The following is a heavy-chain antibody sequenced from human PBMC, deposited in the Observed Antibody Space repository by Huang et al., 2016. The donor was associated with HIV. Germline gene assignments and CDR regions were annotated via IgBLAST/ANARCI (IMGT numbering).Heavy chain of an antibody. J-gene: IGHJ4*02. D-gene: IGHD3-10*01. Sequence: QVQLVESGGGVVQPGGSLGLSCAASGFTFSTYGMPWIRQAPGKGLEWVAVIQYDESNKHYADSVKGRFTISRDNSKNTLHLQMNSLRAEDTAVYYCVGEARGRRDYWGQGTLATVSS. V-gene: IGHV3-30*02. CDR3: VGEARGRRDY. CDR1: GFTFSTYG. CDR2: IQYDESNK.